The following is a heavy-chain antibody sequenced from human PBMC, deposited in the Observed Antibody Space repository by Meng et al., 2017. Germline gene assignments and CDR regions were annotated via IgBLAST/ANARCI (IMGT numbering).Heavy chain of an antibody. V-gene: IGHV1-69*06. D-gene: IGHD5-24*01. J-gene: IGHJ3*02. Sequence: SSVKVSCKASGGTFSSYAISWVRQAPGQGLEWMGGIIPIFGTANYAQKFQGRVTITADKSTSTAYMELSSLRSEHTAVYYCARDPEVEMATIGAGAFDIWGQGTMVTVSS. CDR3: ARDPEVEMATIGAGAFDI. CDR1: GGTFSSYA. CDR2: IIPIFGTA.